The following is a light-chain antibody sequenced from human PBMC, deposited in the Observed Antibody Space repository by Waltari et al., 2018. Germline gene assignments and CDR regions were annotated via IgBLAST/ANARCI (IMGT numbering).Light chain of an antibody. CDR3: QQSYISPLT. Sequence: DIQMTQSPSSLSASVGDRVTITCRASQRINTFLNWYQQKPVKAPNLLINTASTLQRGVPSRFSGSGSGTDFTLTISSLQPGDFATYYCQQSYISPLTFGGGTKVEIK. CDR2: TAS. V-gene: IGKV1-39*01. J-gene: IGKJ4*01. CDR1: QRINTF.